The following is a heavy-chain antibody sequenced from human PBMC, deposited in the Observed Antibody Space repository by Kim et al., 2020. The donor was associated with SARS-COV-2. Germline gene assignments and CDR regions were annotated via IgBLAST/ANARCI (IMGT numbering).Heavy chain of an antibody. CDR1: GFTFDDYA. CDR2: ISGDGGST. D-gene: IGHD2-2*02. Sequence: GGSLRLSCAASGFTFDDYAMHWVRQAPGKGLEWVSLISGDGGSTYYADSVKGRFTISRDNSKNSLYLQMNSLRTDDTALYYCAKGAYCSSTSCYTHAFDIWGQGTMVTVSS. V-gene: IGHV3-43*02. CDR3: AKGAYCSSTSCYTHAFDI. J-gene: IGHJ3*02.